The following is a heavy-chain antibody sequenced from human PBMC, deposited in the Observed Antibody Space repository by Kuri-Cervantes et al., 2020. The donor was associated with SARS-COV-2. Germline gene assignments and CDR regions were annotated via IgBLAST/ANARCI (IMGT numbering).Heavy chain of an antibody. CDR1: GGSISSSSYY. Sequence: SETLSLTCTVSGGSISSSSYYWGWIRQPPGKGLEWIGSIYYSGSTYYNPSLKSRVTISEDTSKNQFSLKLSSVTAADTAVYYCARDRGRIAAAGIGWFDPWGQGTLVTVSS. J-gene: IGHJ5*02. CDR2: IYYSGST. CDR3: ARDRGRIAAAGIGWFDP. D-gene: IGHD6-13*01. V-gene: IGHV4-39*02.